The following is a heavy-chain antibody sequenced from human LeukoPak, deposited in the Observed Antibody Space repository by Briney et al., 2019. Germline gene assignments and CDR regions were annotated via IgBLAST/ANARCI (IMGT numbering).Heavy chain of an antibody. CDR1: GFTFSSYS. J-gene: IGHJ6*03. Sequence: QPGGSLRLSCAASGFTFSSYSMTWVRQAPGKGLEWVSYISSSSSTIYYADSVKGRFTISRDNAKNSLYLQMNSLRAEDTAVYYCARAVAAHYYYYYMDVWGKGTTVTVSS. CDR2: ISSSSSTI. V-gene: IGHV3-48*04. D-gene: IGHD6-13*01. CDR3: ARAVAAHYYYYYMDV.